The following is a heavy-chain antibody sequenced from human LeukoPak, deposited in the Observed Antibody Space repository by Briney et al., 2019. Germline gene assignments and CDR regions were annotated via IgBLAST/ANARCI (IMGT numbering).Heavy chain of an antibody. V-gene: IGHV4-4*02. CDR1: GGSISSSNW. Sequence: SETLSLTCAVSGGSISSSNWWSWVRQPPGKGLEWIGEIYHSGSTNYNPSLKSRVTISVDKSKNQFSLKLSSVTAADTAVYYCARAGLGYCSGGSCYHFDYWGQGTLVTVSS. CDR2: IYHSGST. J-gene: IGHJ4*02. CDR3: ARAGLGYCSGGSCYHFDY. D-gene: IGHD2-15*01.